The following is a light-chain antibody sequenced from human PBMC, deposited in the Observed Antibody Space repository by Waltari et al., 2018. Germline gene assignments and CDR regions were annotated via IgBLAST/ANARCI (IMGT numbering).Light chain of an antibody. CDR3: CSYADTYSWV. J-gene: IGLJ3*02. V-gene: IGLV2-11*01. CDR1: NSDVGAYKY. CDR2: DVT. Sequence: QSALTQPRSVSGSPGQSVTISCTGTNSDVGAYKYVSWYQQHPGKAPKLIIYDVTKRPSGVPERFSGSKSGNTASLTISGLQAEDEADYYCCSYADTYSWVFGGGTKLTVL.